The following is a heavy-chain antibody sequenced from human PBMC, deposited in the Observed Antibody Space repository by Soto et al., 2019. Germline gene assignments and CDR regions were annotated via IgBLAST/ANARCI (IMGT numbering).Heavy chain of an antibody. CDR3: ARGGYCDYVSEGNAFDI. Sequence: QVQLVQSGAEVKKPGSSVKVSCKASGGTFSSYAISWVRQAPGQGLEWMGGIIPIFGTANYAQKFQGRVTITADESTSTDYMELSSLRSEDTAVYYCARGGYCDYVSEGNAFDIWGQGTMVTVSS. D-gene: IGHD4-17*01. V-gene: IGHV1-69*01. CDR1: GGTFSSYA. J-gene: IGHJ3*02. CDR2: IIPIFGTA.